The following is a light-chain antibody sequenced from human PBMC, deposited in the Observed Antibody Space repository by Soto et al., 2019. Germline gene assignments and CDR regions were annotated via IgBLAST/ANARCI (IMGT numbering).Light chain of an antibody. CDR3: QHNNSYST. Sequence: DVLMTQSPSTLSASVGDRVTITCRASQSIRSWLAWYQQRPGQAPRLLIYKTSSLESGLPSSRSGSGSGTEFTLTISRLQPYDFSTYHCQHNNSYSTFGQGTKVDNK. CDR1: QSIRSW. J-gene: IGKJ1*01. CDR2: KTS. V-gene: IGKV1-5*03.